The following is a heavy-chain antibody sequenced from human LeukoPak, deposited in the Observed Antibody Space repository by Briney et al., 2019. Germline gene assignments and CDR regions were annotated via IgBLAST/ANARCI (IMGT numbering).Heavy chain of an antibody. V-gene: IGHV4-39*07. Sequence: SETLSLTCTVSGGSLNSYYWGWIRQPPGKGLEWIGSIYYSGRTYYNPSLKSRVTISVDTSKNQFSLKLSSVTAADTAVYYCAKIVTKKNWGSSEDYFDYWGQGTLVTVSS. D-gene: IGHD7-27*01. CDR3: AKIVTKKNWGSSEDYFDY. CDR1: GGSLNSYY. CDR2: IYYSGRT. J-gene: IGHJ4*02.